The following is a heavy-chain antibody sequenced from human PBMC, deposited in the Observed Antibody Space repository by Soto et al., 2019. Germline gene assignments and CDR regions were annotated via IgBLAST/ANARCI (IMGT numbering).Heavy chain of an antibody. V-gene: IGHV4-59*01. CDR3: AGVIAAAGFGWFDP. CDR2: IYYSGST. D-gene: IGHD6-13*01. J-gene: IGHJ5*02. Sequence: TSETLSLTCTVSGGSISSYYWSWIRQPPGKGLEWIGYIYYSGSTNYNPSLKSRVTISVDTSKNQFSLKLSSVTAADTAVYYCAGVIAAAGFGWFDPWGQGTLVTVSS. CDR1: GGSISSYY.